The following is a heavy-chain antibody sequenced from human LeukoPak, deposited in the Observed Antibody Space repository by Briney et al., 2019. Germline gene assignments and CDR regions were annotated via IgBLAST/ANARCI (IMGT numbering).Heavy chain of an antibody. Sequence: GASVKVSCKASGYTFTSFYMHWVRQAPGQGLEWMGIINPSGGSTSYAQKFQGRVTMTGDTSTSTVYMELSSLRSEDTAVYYCARGYCSGGSCSRPYYYYMDVWGKGTTVTVSS. CDR1: GYTFTSFY. CDR3: ARGYCSGGSCSRPYYYYMDV. J-gene: IGHJ6*03. D-gene: IGHD2-15*01. CDR2: INPSGGST. V-gene: IGHV1-46*03.